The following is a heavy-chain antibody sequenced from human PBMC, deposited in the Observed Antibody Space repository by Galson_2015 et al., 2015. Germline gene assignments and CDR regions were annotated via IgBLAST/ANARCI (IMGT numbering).Heavy chain of an antibody. D-gene: IGHD3-22*01. CDR2: ISAYNGNT. V-gene: IGHV1-18*01. CDR1: GYTFTSYG. CDR3: ARDLGASVQPTYYYDSSGYGLDY. Sequence: SVKVSCKASGYTFTSYGISWVRQAPGQGLEWMGWISAYNGNTNYAQKLQGRVTMTTDTSTSTAYMELRSLRSDDTAVYYCARDLGASVQPTYYYDSSGYGLDYWGQGTLVTVSS. J-gene: IGHJ4*02.